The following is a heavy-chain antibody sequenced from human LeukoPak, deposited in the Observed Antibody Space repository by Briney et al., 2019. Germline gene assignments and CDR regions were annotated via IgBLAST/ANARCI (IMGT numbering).Heavy chain of an antibody. V-gene: IGHV4-31*03. CDR3: ARHGRLYGSGDYYYYYYYMDV. CDR2: IYYSGST. D-gene: IGHD3-10*01. J-gene: IGHJ6*03. CDR1: GGSISSGGYY. Sequence: PSETLSLTCTVSGGSISSGGYYWSWIRQHPGKGLEWIGYIYYSGSTYYNPSLKSRVTISVDTSKNQFSLKLSSVTAADTAVYYCARHGRLYGSGDYYYYYYYMDVWGKGTTVTVSS.